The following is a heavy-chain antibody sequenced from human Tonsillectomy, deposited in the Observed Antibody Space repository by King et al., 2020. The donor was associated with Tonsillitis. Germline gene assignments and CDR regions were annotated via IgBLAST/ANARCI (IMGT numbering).Heavy chain of an antibody. CDR2: ISFDGSNK. Sequence: QLVQSGGGVVQPGRSLRLSCAASGFTFSINAMHWVRQAPGKGLEWVAVISFDGSNKYYADSLKGRFHISRDNFKNTLFLTMSSLRAEDTAVYYCARASDYFSGDSCYSYYYYAIDVWGQGTTVTVSS. CDR3: ARASDYFSGDSCYSYYYYAIDV. J-gene: IGHJ6*02. D-gene: IGHD2-15*01. V-gene: IGHV3-30*04. CDR1: GFTFSINA.